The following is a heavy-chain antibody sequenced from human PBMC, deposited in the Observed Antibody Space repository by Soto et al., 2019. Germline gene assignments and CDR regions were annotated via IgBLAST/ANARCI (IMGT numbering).Heavy chain of an antibody. D-gene: IGHD3-10*01. CDR1: GFTFAGHH. CDR3: AKDNVGSIDF. Sequence: GGSLRLSCAASGFTFAGHHMHWVRQAPGKGLKGVSLISQDGSATSYADSVKGRFSISRDNSKNSLYLQMNSLRTEDTALYYCAKDNVGSIDFWGQGTPVTVSS. CDR2: ISQDGSAT. V-gene: IGHV3-43*02. J-gene: IGHJ4*02.